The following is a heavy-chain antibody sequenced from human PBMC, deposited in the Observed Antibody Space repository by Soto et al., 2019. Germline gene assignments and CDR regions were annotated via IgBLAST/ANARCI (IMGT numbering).Heavy chain of an antibody. V-gene: IGHV4-31*03. J-gene: IGHJ5*02. CDR1: GASIRRRGYY. CDR3: ASSGGPEGDWFAP. CDR2: VYYSGIT. Sequence: QVLLQESGPRLVKPSQTLSLTCTVSGASIRRRGYYWSWIRHHPGEGLEWIGFVYYSGITDYNPSLTSRVSISADTSKNEFSLRLYSVTAADTAVYYCASSGGPEGDWFAPWGPGTLVTVSS. D-gene: IGHD2-15*01.